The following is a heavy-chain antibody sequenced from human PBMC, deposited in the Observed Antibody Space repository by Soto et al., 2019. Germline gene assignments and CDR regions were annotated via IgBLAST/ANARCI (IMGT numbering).Heavy chain of an antibody. V-gene: IGHV5-51*01. CDR2: IYPGDSDT. J-gene: IGHJ4*02. CDR3: AIQIAGAGPSGGY. Sequence: GGSLKISCKGSGYSFTSYWIGWVRQMPGKSLEWMGIIYPGDSDTRYSPSFQGQVTISADKSISPAYLQGSSRKASDTAIYYCAIQIAGAGPSGGYWGQGTLVTVSS. CDR1: GYSFTSYW. D-gene: IGHD6-19*01.